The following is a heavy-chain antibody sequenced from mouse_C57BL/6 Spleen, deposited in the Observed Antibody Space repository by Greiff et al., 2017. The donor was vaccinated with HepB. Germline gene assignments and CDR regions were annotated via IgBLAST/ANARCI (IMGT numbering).Heavy chain of an antibody. V-gene: IGHV1-82*01. Sequence: VQLVESGPELVKPGASVKISCKASGYAFSSSWMNWVKQRPGKGLEWIGRIYPGDGDTNYNGKFKGKATLTADKSSSTAYMQLSSLTSEDSAVYFCASYYSNPYYFDYWGQGTTLTVSS. CDR2: IYPGDGDT. J-gene: IGHJ2*01. CDR3: ASYYSNPYYFDY. CDR1: GYAFSSSW. D-gene: IGHD2-5*01.